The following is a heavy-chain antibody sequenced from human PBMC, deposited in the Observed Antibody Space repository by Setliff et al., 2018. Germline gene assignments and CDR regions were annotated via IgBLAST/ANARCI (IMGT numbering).Heavy chain of an antibody. CDR2: IYSDENT. D-gene: IGHD6-19*01. CDR1: GGSINEYY. Sequence: SQTLSLTCSVSGGSINEYYWSWFRQPAGKGLEWIGRIYSDENTDYNPSLKSRVTMSADTSKNQFSLKLKSVTAADTAVYYCTRNFLGWLARFWGRGTLVTVSS. J-gene: IGHJ4*02. CDR3: TRNFLGWLARF. V-gene: IGHV4-4*07.